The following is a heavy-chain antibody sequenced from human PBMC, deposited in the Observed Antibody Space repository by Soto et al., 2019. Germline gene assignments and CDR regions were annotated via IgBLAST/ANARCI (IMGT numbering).Heavy chain of an antibody. CDR3: ARDNYDFWSGYFYFDY. D-gene: IGHD3-3*01. J-gene: IGHJ4*02. CDR1: GFTFSSYW. CDR2: IKQDGSEK. V-gene: IGHV3-7*05. Sequence: EVQLVESGGGLVQPGGSLRLSCAASGFTFSSYWMSWVRQAPGKGLEWVANIKQDGSEKYYVDSVKGRFTIYRDNAKNSLYLQMNSLRADDTAVYYCARDNYDFWSGYFYFDYWGQGTLVTVSS.